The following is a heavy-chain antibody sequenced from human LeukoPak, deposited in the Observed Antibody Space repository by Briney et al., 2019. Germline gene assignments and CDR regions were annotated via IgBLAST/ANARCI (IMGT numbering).Heavy chain of an antibody. V-gene: IGHV1-2*02. Sequence: ASVKVSCTASGYTFTGYYMHWVRQAPGQGLEWMGWINPNSGGTNYAQKFQGRVTMTRDTSISTAYMELSRLRSDDKAVYYCARVGFYDSSGYYFRGFDYWGQGTLVTVSS. D-gene: IGHD3-22*01. CDR3: ARVGFYDSSGYYFRGFDY. CDR1: GYTFTGYY. CDR2: INPNSGGT. J-gene: IGHJ4*02.